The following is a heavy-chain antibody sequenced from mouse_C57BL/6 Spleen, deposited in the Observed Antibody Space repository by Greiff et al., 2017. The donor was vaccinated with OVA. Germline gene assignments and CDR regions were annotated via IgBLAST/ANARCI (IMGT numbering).Heavy chain of an antibody. D-gene: IGHD2-4*01. V-gene: IGHV1-82*01. CDR3: ARLRIYYDYDEGALDY. J-gene: IGHJ4*01. CDR1: GYAFSSSW. CDR2: IYPGDGDT. Sequence: VKLVESGPELVKPGASVKISCKASGYAFSSSWMNWVKQRPGKGLEWIGRIYPGDGDTNYNGKFKGKATLTADKSSSTAYMQLSSLTSEDSAVYFCARLRIYYDYDEGALDYWGQGTSVTVSS.